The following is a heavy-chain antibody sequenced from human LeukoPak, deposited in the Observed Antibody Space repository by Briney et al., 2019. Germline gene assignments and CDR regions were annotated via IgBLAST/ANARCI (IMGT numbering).Heavy chain of an antibody. J-gene: IGHJ4*02. Sequence: PGGSLRLSCAASGFTFSSYAMSWVRQAPGKGLEWVSGISGSGDSTYYVDSVKGRFTISRDNSKNTLYLQMNSLRAEDTAVYYCAKDNSGDDWLLDWGQGTLVTVSS. D-gene: IGHD3-9*01. CDR1: GFTFSSYA. CDR2: ISGSGDST. V-gene: IGHV3-23*01. CDR3: AKDNSGDDWLLD.